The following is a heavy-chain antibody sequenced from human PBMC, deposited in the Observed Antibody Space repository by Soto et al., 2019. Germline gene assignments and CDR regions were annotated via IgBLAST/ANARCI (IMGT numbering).Heavy chain of an antibody. Sequence: EVQLLESGGGLVQPGGSLRLSCAASGFTFSSYAMSWVRQAPGKGLEWVSAISGSGGSTYYADSVKGRFTISRDNSKNTLYLQMNSLRAEDTAVYYCAKDRNVFLWFGESPVVDYTDVRGKGTTVTVSS. CDR2: ISGSGGST. J-gene: IGHJ6*03. V-gene: IGHV3-23*01. CDR1: GFTFSSYA. CDR3: AKDRNVFLWFGESPVVDYTDV. D-gene: IGHD3-10*01.